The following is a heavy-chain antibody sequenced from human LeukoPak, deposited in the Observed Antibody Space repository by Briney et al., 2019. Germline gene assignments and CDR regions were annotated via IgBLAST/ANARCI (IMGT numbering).Heavy chain of an antibody. Sequence: PSETLSLTCTVSGGSISSYYWSWIRQPPGKGLEWIGCIYYSGSTNYNPSLKSRVTISVDTSKNQFSLKLSSVTAADTAVYYCARSGLQEFDIWGQGTMVTVSS. J-gene: IGHJ3*02. CDR1: GGSISSYY. CDR2: IYYSGST. D-gene: IGHD5-12*01. V-gene: IGHV4-59*01. CDR3: ARSGLQEFDI.